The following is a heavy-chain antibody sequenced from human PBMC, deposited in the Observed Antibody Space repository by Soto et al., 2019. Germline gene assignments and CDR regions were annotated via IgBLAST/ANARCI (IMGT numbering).Heavy chain of an antibody. Sequence: GASVKVSCKASGVTFSSYAISWVRQAPGQGLEWMGGIIPIFGTANYAQKFQGRVTITADESTSTAYMELSSLRSEDTAVYYCASKVVRGVITTYGMDVWGQGTTVTVSS. CDR1: GVTFSSYA. CDR3: ASKVVRGVITTYGMDV. D-gene: IGHD3-10*01. J-gene: IGHJ6*02. V-gene: IGHV1-69*13. CDR2: IIPIFGTA.